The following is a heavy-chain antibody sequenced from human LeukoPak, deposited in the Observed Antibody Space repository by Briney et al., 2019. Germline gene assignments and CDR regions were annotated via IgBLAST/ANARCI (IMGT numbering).Heavy chain of an antibody. D-gene: IGHD6-13*01. J-gene: IGHJ4*02. Sequence: GGSLRLSCAASGFTFSSYAMCWVRQAPGKGLEWVAVIWYDGSNKDYGDSVKGRFTISRDNSKNTLYLQMNSLRAEDTAVYYCARNSYSGSYYLDDWGQGSLVTVSS. V-gene: IGHV3-33*08. CDR2: IWYDGSNK. CDR1: GFTFSSYA. CDR3: ARNSYSGSYYLDD.